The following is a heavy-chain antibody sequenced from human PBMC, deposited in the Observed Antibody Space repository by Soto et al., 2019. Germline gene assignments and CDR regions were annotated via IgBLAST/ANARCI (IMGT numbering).Heavy chain of an antibody. CDR2: ISDNGGAT. J-gene: IGHJ6*03. CDR3: ARDQCRDFVCYYYYMDV. V-gene: IGHV3-23*01. Sequence: EVQLLESGGGLVQPGGSLRLSCAASGFTFSPYAMIWVRQAPGKGLEWVSSISDNGGATFYADSVKGRFTISRDNSKNMLYLQMNSLRAEDTAVYYCARDQCRDFVCYYYYMDVWGKGTTVTVSS. CDR1: GFTFSPYA. D-gene: IGHD2-21*02.